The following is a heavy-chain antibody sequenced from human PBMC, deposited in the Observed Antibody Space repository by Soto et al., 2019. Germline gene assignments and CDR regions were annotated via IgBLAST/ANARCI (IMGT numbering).Heavy chain of an antibody. CDR1: GGSISSGDYY. J-gene: IGHJ6*02. CDR3: ARSNSFGSGSLHTVYYYYYGMDV. V-gene: IGHV4-30-4*01. CDR2: IYYSGST. D-gene: IGHD3-10*01. Sequence: KASETLSLTCTVSGGSISSGDYYWSWIRQPPGKGLEWIGYIYYSGSTYYNPSLKSRVTISVDTSKNQFSLKLSSVTAADTAVYYCARSNSFGSGSLHTVYYYYYGMDVWGQGTTVTVSS.